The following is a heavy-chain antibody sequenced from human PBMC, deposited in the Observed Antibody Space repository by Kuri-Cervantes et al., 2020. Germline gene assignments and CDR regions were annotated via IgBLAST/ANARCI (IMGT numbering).Heavy chain of an antibody. Sequence: GGSLRLSCAASGFTFSDYYMTWIRQAPGKGLEWVSYISSRESSSRGSTIFYADSVKGRFTISRDNAKNSLYLQMNSLGAEYTAVYYCASITGWYAYWGQGTLVTVSS. CDR1: GFTFSDYY. D-gene: IGHD6-19*01. V-gene: IGHV3-11*04. CDR2: ISSRESSSRGSTI. CDR3: ASITGWYAY. J-gene: IGHJ4*02.